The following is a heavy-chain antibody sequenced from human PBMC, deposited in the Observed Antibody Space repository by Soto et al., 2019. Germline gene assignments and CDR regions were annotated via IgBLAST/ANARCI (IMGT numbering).Heavy chain of an antibody. CDR3: VGGQYYFDS. D-gene: IGHD3-10*01. CDR1: GFPFTSYG. V-gene: IGHV3-30*03. J-gene: IGHJ4*02. Sequence: QVQLVESGGGVVQPGRSLRLSCAASGFPFTSYGMQWVREGPDKGLEWVAIISYDGSDKYYADSVKGRFTISRDNSKNTLYLQMNSLRPEDTALYYCVGGQYYFDSRGQGTLVIVSS. CDR2: ISYDGSDK.